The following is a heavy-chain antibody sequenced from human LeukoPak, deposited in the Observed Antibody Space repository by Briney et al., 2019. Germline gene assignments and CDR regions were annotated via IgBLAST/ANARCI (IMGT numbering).Heavy chain of an antibody. Sequence: GGSLRLSCAASGFTFSSYWMSWVRQAPGKGLEWVANIKQDGSEKYYVDSVKGRFTISRDNAKNSLYLQMNSLRAEDTAVYYCARVERGYSYGSLGYWGQGTLVTVSS. CDR2: IKQDGSEK. J-gene: IGHJ4*02. CDR1: GFTFSSYW. D-gene: IGHD5-18*01. CDR3: ARVERGYSYGSLGY. V-gene: IGHV3-7*01.